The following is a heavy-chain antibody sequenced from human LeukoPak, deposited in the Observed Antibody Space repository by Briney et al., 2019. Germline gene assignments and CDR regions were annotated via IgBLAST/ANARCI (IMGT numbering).Heavy chain of an antibody. CDR3: AKEGPLQSIDY. Sequence: GRSLRLSCAASGFTFSSYGMHWVRKAPGKGLEWVAVISYDGSNKYYADSVKGRFTISRDNSKNTLYLQMNSLRAEDTAVYYCAKEGPLQSIDYWGQGTLVTVSS. CDR2: ISYDGSNK. D-gene: IGHD5-24*01. J-gene: IGHJ4*02. V-gene: IGHV3-30*18. CDR1: GFTFSSYG.